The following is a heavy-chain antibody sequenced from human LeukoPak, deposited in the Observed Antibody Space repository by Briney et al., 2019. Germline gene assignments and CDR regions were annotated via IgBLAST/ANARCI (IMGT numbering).Heavy chain of an antibody. D-gene: IGHD5/OR15-5a*01. Sequence: GGSLRLSCAASGFTFSSFDMHWVRQATGKGLEWVSAIGTAGDTYYPGSVKGRFTISRENAKNSLYLQMNSLRAGDTAVYYCARGAKGSTLDYWGQGTLVTFSS. CDR1: GFTFSSFD. J-gene: IGHJ4*02. V-gene: IGHV3-13*04. CDR3: ARGAKGSTLDY. CDR2: IGTAGDT.